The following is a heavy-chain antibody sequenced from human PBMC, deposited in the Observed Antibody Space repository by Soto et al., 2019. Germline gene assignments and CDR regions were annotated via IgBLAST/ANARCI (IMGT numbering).Heavy chain of an antibody. D-gene: IGHD3-9*01. CDR1: GGSISSSSYY. CDR2: IYYSGST. Sequence: SETLSLTCTVSGGSISSSSYYWGWIRQPPGKGLEWIGYIYYSGSTNYNPSLKSRVTISVDTSKNQFSLKLSSVTAADTAVYYCAGDDYDILTGPLWGQGTLVTVSS. CDR3: AGDDYDILTGPL. J-gene: IGHJ4*02. V-gene: IGHV4-61*05.